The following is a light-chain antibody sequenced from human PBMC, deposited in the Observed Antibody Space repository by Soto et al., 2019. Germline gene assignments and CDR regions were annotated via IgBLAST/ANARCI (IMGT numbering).Light chain of an antibody. CDR2: TNN. J-gene: IGLJ2*01. Sequence: QSVLTQPPSASGTPGQRITISCSGSSSNIGSNYVYWYRQLPGTATKLLIYTNNQRPSGVPDRFSGSKSGTSASLAISGLRSEDEADYYCATWDDSLSGVVFGGGTKVTVL. CDR3: ATWDDSLSGVV. V-gene: IGLV1-47*01. CDR1: SSNIGSNY.